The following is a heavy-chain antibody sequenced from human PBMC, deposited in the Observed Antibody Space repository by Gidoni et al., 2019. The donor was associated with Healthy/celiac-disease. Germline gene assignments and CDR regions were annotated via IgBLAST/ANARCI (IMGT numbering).Heavy chain of an antibody. V-gene: IGHV4-30-4*01. Sequence: QVQLQESGPGLVTPSQTLSLTCTVSGGSISSGASYWSWIRQPPGKGLEWIGYIYDSGSNYYNPSLKSRVTISVDTAKNQFSLKLSSVTAADTAVYYCARSHYYASSGYYSTAFDIWGQGTMVTVSS. D-gene: IGHD3-22*01. CDR1: GGSISSGASY. J-gene: IGHJ3*02. CDR3: ARSHYYASSGYYSTAFDI. CDR2: IYDSGSN.